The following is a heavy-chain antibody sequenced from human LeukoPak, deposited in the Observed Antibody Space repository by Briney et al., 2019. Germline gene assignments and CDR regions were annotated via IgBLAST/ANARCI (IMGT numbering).Heavy chain of an antibody. D-gene: IGHD3-16*01. CDR2: VFETGSA. CDR3: ARHALLISIATFNWIDL. J-gene: IGHJ5*02. V-gene: IGHV4-39*01. Sequence: SETLSLTCSVSGASISGSTNHWGWIRQPPGKGLEWIGSVFETGSAYYSPSLKSRVTISVDTSKNEFSLRLTSVTAADTAVYYCARHALLISIATFNWIDLWGQGSLVTVSS. CDR1: GASISGSTNH.